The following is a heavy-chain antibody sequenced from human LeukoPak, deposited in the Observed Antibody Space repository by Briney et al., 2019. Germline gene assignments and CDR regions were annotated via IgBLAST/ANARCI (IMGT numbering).Heavy chain of an antibody. V-gene: IGHV3-30*03. Sequence: GGFLRLSCAASGFTFSNFHMHWVRQAPGKGLEWVALVTYGGSVKYYGDPVKGRFTVSRDNSKSMLYLEMNNLRPDDTAVYYCARVRDQRVYYFDSWGQGTLVTVSS. CDR3: ARVRDQRVYYFDS. J-gene: IGHJ4*02. CDR1: GFTFSNFH. CDR2: VTYGGSVK. D-gene: IGHD2-8*01.